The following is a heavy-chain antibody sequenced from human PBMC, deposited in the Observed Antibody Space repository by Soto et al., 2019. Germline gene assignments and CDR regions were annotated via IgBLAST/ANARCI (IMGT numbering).Heavy chain of an antibody. Sequence: QLQLQESGPGLVKPSETLSLTCTVSGGSISSSSYYWGWIRQPPGKGLEWIGSIYYSGSTYYNPSLKSRVTISVDTSKNQFSLKLSSVTAADTAVYYCVSGWYASYYYYGMDVWGQGTTVTVSS. D-gene: IGHD6-19*01. V-gene: IGHV4-39*01. J-gene: IGHJ6*02. CDR1: GGSISSSSYY. CDR3: VSGWYASYYYYGMDV. CDR2: IYYSGST.